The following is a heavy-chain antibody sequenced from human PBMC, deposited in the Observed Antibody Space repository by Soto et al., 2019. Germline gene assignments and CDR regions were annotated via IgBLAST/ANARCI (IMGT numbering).Heavy chain of an antibody. J-gene: IGHJ5*02. CDR2: ISSSSSTI. D-gene: IGHD6-13*01. CDR1: GFTFSSCS. CDR3: AIITGLSWDS. V-gene: IGHV3-48*02. Sequence: GSLILSWAPSGFTFSSCSMNWVRQDPGKGLEWVSYISSSSSTIYYAYSVKCRFTISRDNAKNSLYLQMYSLRYEVTTVYYYAIITGLSWDSWGKETVV.